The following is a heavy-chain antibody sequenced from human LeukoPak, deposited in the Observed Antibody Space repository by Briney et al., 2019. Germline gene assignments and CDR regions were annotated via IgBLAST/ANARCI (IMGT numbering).Heavy chain of an antibody. V-gene: IGHV1-8*01. CDR1: GYTFTSYD. CDR3: ARGSGPATDY. Sequence: GASVKVSCKASGYTFTSYDINWLRQATGQGREWMGWMNPNSGNTGYAQKFQGRDTMTRNTSISTAYMDLSSLRSEDTAVYYCARGSGPATDYWGQGTLVTVSS. J-gene: IGHJ4*02. D-gene: IGHD1-26*01. CDR2: MNPNSGNT.